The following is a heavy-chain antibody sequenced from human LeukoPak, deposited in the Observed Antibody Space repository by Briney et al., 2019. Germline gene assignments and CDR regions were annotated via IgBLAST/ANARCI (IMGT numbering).Heavy chain of an antibody. CDR2: INPNTGGT. CDR3: ARGIGGYYYYMDV. V-gene: IGHV1-2*02. CDR1: GYTFTGYY. J-gene: IGHJ6*03. D-gene: IGHD3-10*01. Sequence: ASVKVSCKASGYTFTGYYMHWVRQAPGQGLEWMGWINPNTGGTNYAQKFQGRVTMTRDTSISTAYTELSRLRSDDTAVYYCARGIGGYYYYMDVWGKGTTVTVSS.